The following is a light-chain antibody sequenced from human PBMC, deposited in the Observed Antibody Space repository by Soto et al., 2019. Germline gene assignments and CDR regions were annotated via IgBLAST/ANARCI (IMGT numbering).Light chain of an antibody. CDR1: QSISNY. CDR3: QQSDSTPRT. Sequence: DIQMTQSPSSLSASVGDRVTITCRASQSISNYLNWYQQKPGKAPKLLIYAASSLQSGVPSRFSGSGSGTDFTLTINSLQREDFATYFCQQSDSTPRTFGGGTKVEIK. J-gene: IGKJ4*01. V-gene: IGKV1-39*01. CDR2: AAS.